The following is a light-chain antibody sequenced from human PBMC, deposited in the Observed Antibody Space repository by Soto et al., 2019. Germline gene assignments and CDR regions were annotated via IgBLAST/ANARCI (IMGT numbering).Light chain of an antibody. Sequence: QSALTQPASVSGSPGQSVTISCTGTSSDVGGYKYVSWYQQHPGKVPKLMIYDVSDRPSGVSNRFSGSKSGNTASLTISGLQAEDEADYYCSSFTGSTSYVFGSGTKVNVL. CDR3: SSFTGSTSYV. CDR2: DVS. J-gene: IGLJ1*01. V-gene: IGLV2-14*03. CDR1: SSDVGGYKY.